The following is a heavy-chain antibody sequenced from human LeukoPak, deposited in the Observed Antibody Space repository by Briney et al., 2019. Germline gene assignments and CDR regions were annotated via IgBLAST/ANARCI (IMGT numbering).Heavy chain of an antibody. CDR2: ISYDGSNK. CDR1: GFTFSSYG. CDR3: AKWEYSDYDPDY. V-gene: IGHV3-30*18. D-gene: IGHD5-12*01. Sequence: GRSLRLSCAASGFTFSSYGMHWVRQAPGKGLEWVAVISYDGSNKYYADSVKGRFTISRDSSKNTLYLQMNSLGAEDTAVYYCAKWEYSDYDPDYWGQGTLVTVSS. J-gene: IGHJ4*02.